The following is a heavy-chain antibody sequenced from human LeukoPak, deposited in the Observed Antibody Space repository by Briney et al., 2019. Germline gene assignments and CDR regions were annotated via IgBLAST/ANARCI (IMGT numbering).Heavy chain of an antibody. CDR1: GFTFTTFW. CDR3: ARGERGYSYGYGYYFDY. J-gene: IGHJ4*02. V-gene: IGHV3-74*01. D-gene: IGHD5-18*01. CDR2: INHDGSST. Sequence: PGGSLRLSCATSGFTFTTFWMHWVRQAPGKGLVWVSRINHDGSSTNYADSVKGRFTISRDNSKNTLYLQMNSLRAEDTAVYYCARGERGYSYGYGYYFDYWGQGTLVTVSS.